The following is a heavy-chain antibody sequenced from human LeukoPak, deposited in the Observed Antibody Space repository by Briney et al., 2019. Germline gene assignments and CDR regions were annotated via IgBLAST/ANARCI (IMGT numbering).Heavy chain of an antibody. D-gene: IGHD2-2*01. V-gene: IGHV3-7*01. Sequence: GGSLRLSCVASGFTFSSYWMSWVRQAPGEGLEWVANIKHDGSDKYYVDSVKGRFTISRDNAKNSLYLQMDSLRVEDTAVYYCARPSAPDWGQGTLVTVSS. CDR2: IKHDGSDK. CDR3: ARPSAPD. J-gene: IGHJ4*02. CDR1: GFTFSSYW.